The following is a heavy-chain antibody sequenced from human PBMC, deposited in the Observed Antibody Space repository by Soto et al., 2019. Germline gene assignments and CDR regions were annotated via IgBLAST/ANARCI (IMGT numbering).Heavy chain of an antibody. V-gene: IGHV3-30-3*01. CDR1: GFTFSSYA. J-gene: IGHJ4*02. CDR2: ISYDGSNK. CDR3: AREGGYDSSGYRFDY. D-gene: IGHD3-22*01. Sequence: GGSLRLSCAASGFTFSSYAMHWFRQAPGKGLEWVAVISYDGSNKYYADSVKGRFTISRDNSKNTLYLQMNSLRAEDAAVYYCAREGGYDSSGYRFDYWGQGTLVTVSS.